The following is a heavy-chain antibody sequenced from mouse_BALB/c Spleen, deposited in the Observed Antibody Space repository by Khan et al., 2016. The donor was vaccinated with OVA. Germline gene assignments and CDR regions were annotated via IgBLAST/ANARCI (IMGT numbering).Heavy chain of an antibody. J-gene: IGHJ4*01. Sequence: ESGAELVRPGASVTLSCKASGYTFSDYEMHWVKQTPVHGLEWIGTFDPETGDTAYNQKFKGKATLTADKSSSTAYMELRSLTSEDSAVYCCTRRMDYWGQGTSVTVSS. CDR3: TRRMDY. CDR1: GYTFSDYE. V-gene: IGHV1-15*01. CDR2: FDPETGDT.